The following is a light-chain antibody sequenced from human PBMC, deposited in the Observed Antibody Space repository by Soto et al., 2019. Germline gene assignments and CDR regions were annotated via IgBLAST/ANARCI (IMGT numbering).Light chain of an antibody. CDR1: QSISSTY. CDR2: AAS. J-gene: IGKJ2*01. CDR3: QLYGGSHMFS. V-gene: IGKV3-20*01. Sequence: EIVLTQSPGTLSLSPGEGGTLSCRASQSISSTYLACYQQKPGQSPSLLIYAASSRATGIPDRFSGSGSGTDFTLTISRLEPEDFAVYYCQLYGGSHMFSFGQGTKLEIK.